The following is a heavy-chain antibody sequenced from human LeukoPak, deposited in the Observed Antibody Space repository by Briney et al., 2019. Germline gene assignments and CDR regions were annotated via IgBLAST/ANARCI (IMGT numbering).Heavy chain of an antibody. Sequence: PSETLSLTCTVSGGSISSGSYYWSWIRQPAGKGLEWIGRIYTSGSTNYNPSLKSRVTISVDTSKNQFSLKLSSVTAADTAVYYCARVGSQKGEYFDYWGQGTLVTVSS. CDR1: GGSISSGSYY. CDR2: IYTSGST. D-gene: IGHD3-16*01. J-gene: IGHJ4*02. CDR3: ARVGSQKGEYFDY. V-gene: IGHV4-61*02.